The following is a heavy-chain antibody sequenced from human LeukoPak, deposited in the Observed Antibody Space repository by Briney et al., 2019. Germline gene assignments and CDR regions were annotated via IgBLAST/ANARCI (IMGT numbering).Heavy chain of an antibody. CDR3: ARVPNLSNYHDSRSQRTFDS. J-gene: IGHJ5*01. Sequence: SETLSLTCTVSGYSISSGYFWGWVRQSPEKGLEWIATIHHSGATYYNPSLESRVNIAIDTSKNQVSLRLTSVTAADTAVYYCARVPNLSNYHDSRSQRTFDSWGWEPWSPSPQ. D-gene: IGHD3-22*01. V-gene: IGHV4-38-2*02. CDR1: GYSISSGYF. CDR2: IHHSGAT.